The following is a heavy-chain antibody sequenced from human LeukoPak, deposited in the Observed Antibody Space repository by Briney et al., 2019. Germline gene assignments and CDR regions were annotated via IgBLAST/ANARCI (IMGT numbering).Heavy chain of an antibody. CDR1: GFTFDDYA. D-gene: IGHD5-18*01. CDR2: ISWNSGSI. V-gene: IGHV3-9*01. CDR3: AKAGYSYGLVFFDC. Sequence: PGRSLRLSCAASGFTFDDYAMHWVRQAPGKGLEWVSGISWNSGSIGYADSVKGRFTISRDNAKNSLYLQMNSLRAEDTALYYCAKAGYSYGLVFFDCWGQGTLVTVSS. J-gene: IGHJ4*02.